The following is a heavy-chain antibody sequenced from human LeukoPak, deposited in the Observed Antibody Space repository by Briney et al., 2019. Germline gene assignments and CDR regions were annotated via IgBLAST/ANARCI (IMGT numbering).Heavy chain of an antibody. CDR1: VFTFSTYA. Sequence: GGSLRLSCAASVFTFSTYAMHWLRQAPGKGLEWVAIISYDGSNKYYTDSVKGRFTISRDNSKNTLYLQMNSLRDEDTAVYYCARAAAGSIGWFDPWGQGTLVTVSS. D-gene: IGHD6-13*01. CDR2: ISYDGSNK. J-gene: IGHJ5*02. CDR3: ARAAAGSIGWFDP. V-gene: IGHV3-30-3*01.